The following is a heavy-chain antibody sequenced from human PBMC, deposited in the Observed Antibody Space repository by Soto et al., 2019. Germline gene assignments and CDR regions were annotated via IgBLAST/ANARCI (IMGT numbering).Heavy chain of an antibody. CDR3: ADMRGQWLPRD. CDR1: GGSISSSNW. D-gene: IGHD6-19*01. J-gene: IGHJ4*02. CDR2: IYHSGST. Sequence: QVQLQESGPGLVKPSGTLSLTCVVSGGSISSSNWWSWVRQPPGKGLEWLGEIYHSGSTNYNPSLRSRVTISVDTSKNQFSLRLSSVTAADTAVYYCADMRGQWLPRDWGQGILVTVSS. V-gene: IGHV4-4*02.